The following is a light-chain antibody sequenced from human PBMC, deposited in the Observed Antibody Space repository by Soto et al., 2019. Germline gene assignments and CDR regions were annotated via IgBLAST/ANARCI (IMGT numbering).Light chain of an antibody. Sequence: DLQMTQSPSSLSASVGDRVTITCRASQDISNSLAWFQQKPGKAPKSLIYAISSLQSGVPSKFSGGGSGTVFTLTISSLQPEDFATYYCQQYKTYPLTFGGGTKVEIK. CDR2: AIS. CDR1: QDISNS. V-gene: IGKV1-16*02. CDR3: QQYKTYPLT. J-gene: IGKJ4*01.